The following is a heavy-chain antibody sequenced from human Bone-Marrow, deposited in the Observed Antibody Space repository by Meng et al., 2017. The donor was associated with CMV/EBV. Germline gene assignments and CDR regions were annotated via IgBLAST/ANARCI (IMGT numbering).Heavy chain of an antibody. CDR2: IYSGGST. Sequence: GESLKISCAASGFTVSSNYMSWVRQAPGKGLEWVSVIYSGGSTYYADSVKGRFTISRDNSKNTLYLQMNSLRAEDTAVYYCARVNYDFWSGYNYWGQRKLVNVDS. CDR3: ARVNYDFWSGYNY. V-gene: IGHV3-66*02. J-gene: IGHJ4*02. CDR1: GFTVSSNY. D-gene: IGHD3-3*01.